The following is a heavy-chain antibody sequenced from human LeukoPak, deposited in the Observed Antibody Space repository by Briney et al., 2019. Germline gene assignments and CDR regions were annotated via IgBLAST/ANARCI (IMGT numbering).Heavy chain of an antibody. D-gene: IGHD4-17*01. CDR2: ISGSGGST. V-gene: IGHV3-23*01. Sequence: GGALRLSCAASGFTFSSYAMRWVRPAPAKGLDGVSAISGSGGSTYYADSVKGRFTISRDNSKNTLYLQMNSLRAEDAAVYYCAKGNGDSPPNYFDYWGQGTLVTVSS. J-gene: IGHJ4*02. CDR3: AKGNGDSPPNYFDY. CDR1: GFTFSSYA.